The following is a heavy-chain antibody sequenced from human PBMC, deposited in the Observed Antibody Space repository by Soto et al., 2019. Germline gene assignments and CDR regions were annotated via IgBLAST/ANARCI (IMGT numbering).Heavy chain of an antibody. Sequence: QLHLVQSGAVVKKPGASVRVSCSASGYPVTAYYMHWVRQAPGRGLEWMGGINPATGAAKYTQTFQGRVTMTRDTSTSTVVMELSGLTSGDTAVFYCARGGGVGVAGSAAFDMWGQGTLVTVSS. CDR3: ARGGGVGVAGSAAFDM. CDR1: GYPVTAYY. CDR2: INPATGAA. V-gene: IGHV1-2*02. D-gene: IGHD3-3*01. J-gene: IGHJ3*02.